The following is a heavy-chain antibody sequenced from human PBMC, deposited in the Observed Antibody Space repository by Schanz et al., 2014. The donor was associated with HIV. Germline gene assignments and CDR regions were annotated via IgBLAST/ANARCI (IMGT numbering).Heavy chain of an antibody. Sequence: QVQLVESGGGVVQPGRSLRLSCATSGFTFSKYGVHWVRQAPGKGLEWVAVTSYVANNEKYADSVKGRFTVSRDDSKNTVYVQMDSLTAEDTAVYYCAKDYGDFVPYGFLDFWGQGTLVAVSS. V-gene: IGHV3-30*18. D-gene: IGHD4-17*01. CDR2: TSYVANNE. J-gene: IGHJ4*02. CDR3: AKDYGDFVPYGFLDF. CDR1: GFTFSKYG.